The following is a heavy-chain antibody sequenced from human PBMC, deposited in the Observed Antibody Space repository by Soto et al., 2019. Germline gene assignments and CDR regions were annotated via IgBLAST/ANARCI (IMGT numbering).Heavy chain of an antibody. CDR3: AKPEWDPNVVVTAFDY. V-gene: IGHV3-30*18. CDR2: ISYDGSNK. Sequence: QVQLVESGGGVVQPGRSLRLSCAASGFTFSSYGMHWVRQAPGKGLAWVAVISYDGSNKYYAVSVKGRFTISRDNSKDTLDLRLNRLRAADTAVYYCAKPEWDPNVVVTAFDYWCQGTLVTVSS. J-gene: IGHJ4*02. CDR1: GFTFSSYG. D-gene: IGHD2-21*02.